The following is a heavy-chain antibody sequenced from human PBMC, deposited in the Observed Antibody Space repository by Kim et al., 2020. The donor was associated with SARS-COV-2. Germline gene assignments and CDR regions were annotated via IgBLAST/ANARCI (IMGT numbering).Heavy chain of an antibody. Sequence: TPSLKSRVTMSVDTSKNQFSLKLSSVTAADTAVYYCARGCSTSCSVIFDYWGQGTLVTVSS. CDR3: ARGCSTSCSVIFDY. V-gene: IGHV4-4*07. J-gene: IGHJ4*02. D-gene: IGHD2-2*01.